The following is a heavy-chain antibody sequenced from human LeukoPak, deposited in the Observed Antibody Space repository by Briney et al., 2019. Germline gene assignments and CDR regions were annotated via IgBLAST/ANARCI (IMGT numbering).Heavy chain of an antibody. J-gene: IGHJ4*02. D-gene: IGHD7-27*01. Sequence: GRSLRLSCAASGFTFDDYAMHWVRQAPGKGLEWVSGISWNSGSIGCADSVKGRFTISRDNAKNTLYLQMNSLGGEDTAVYYCARETYWGLGDYWGQGALVTVSS. CDR1: GFTFDDYA. CDR2: ISWNSGSI. CDR3: ARETYWGLGDY. V-gene: IGHV3-9*01.